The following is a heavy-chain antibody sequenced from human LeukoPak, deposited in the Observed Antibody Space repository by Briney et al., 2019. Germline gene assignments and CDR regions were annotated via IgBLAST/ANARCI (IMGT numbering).Heavy chain of an antibody. CDR1: GYTFTGYY. CDR2: INPNSGGT. CDR3: ARQYDSTDVRDY. Sequence: ASVKVSCKASGYTFTGYYMHWVRQAPGQGLEWMGWINPNSGGTNYAQKLQGRVTMTTDTSTSTAYMELRSLRSDDTAVYYCARQYDSTDVRDYWGQGTLVTVSS. D-gene: IGHD3-22*01. J-gene: IGHJ4*02. V-gene: IGHV1-2*02.